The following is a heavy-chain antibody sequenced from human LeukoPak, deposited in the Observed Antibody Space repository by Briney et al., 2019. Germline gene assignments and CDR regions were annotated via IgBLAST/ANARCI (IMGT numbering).Heavy chain of an antibody. V-gene: IGHV3-15*01. CDR3: TRGGYSRGWYRDYFDY. Sequence: GGSLRLSCAASGFTFSSYEMNWVRQAPGKGLEWVGRIKSKTDGGTTDYATPVKGRFTISRDDSKNTLFLQMNSLKTEDTAVYYCTRGGYSRGWYRDYFDYWGQGTLVTVSS. J-gene: IGHJ4*02. D-gene: IGHD6-19*01. CDR1: GFTFSSYE. CDR2: IKSKTDGGTT.